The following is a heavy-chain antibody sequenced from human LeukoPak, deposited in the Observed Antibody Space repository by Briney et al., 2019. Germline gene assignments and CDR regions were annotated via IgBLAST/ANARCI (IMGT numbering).Heavy chain of an antibody. D-gene: IGHD4-17*01. Sequence: PGRSLRLSCAASGFTFSSYAMHWVRQAPGKGLEWVSAISGSGGSTYYADSVKGRFTISRDNSKNTLYLQMNSLRAEDTAVYYCAKDYDYGDYVPLPFDYWGQGTLVTVSS. J-gene: IGHJ4*02. CDR2: ISGSGGST. V-gene: IGHV3-23*01. CDR1: GFTFSSYA. CDR3: AKDYDYGDYVPLPFDY.